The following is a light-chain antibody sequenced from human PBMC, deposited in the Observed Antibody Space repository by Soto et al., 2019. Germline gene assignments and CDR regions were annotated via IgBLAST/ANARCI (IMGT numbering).Light chain of an antibody. V-gene: IGKV1-39*01. CDR2: AAS. CDR3: QQYNKWPAEIT. CDR1: QSISSY. J-gene: IGKJ5*01. Sequence: DIQMTQSPSSLSASVGDRVTITCRASQSISSYLNWYQQKPGKAPKLLIYAASSLQSGVPSRFSGSGSGTDFTLTISSLQPDDSGVYYCQQYNKWPAEITFGQGTRLEIK.